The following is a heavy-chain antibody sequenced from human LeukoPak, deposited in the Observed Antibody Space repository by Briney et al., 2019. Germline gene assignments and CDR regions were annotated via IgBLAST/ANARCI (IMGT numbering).Heavy chain of an antibody. Sequence: GGSLRLSCAASGFTVSNNYMSWVRQAPGKKLEWVSDIYSDGTTFYADSVKGRFTISRDNSKNTLYLQMNSLRAEDTAVYYCARGPPGGVAFDIWGQGTMVTVSS. J-gene: IGHJ3*02. V-gene: IGHV3-53*01. CDR3: ARGPPGGVAFDI. CDR1: GFTVSNNY. D-gene: IGHD3-10*01. CDR2: IYSDGTT.